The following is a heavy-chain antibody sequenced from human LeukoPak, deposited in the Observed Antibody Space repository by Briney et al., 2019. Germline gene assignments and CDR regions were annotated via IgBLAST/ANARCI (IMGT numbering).Heavy chain of an antibody. CDR1: GFTISSKY. CDR2: IYSGGST. D-gene: IGHD3-10*01. Sequence: SGGSLRLSCAASGFTISSKYMSWVRQAPGKGLEWGSVIYSGGSTYYSDSVKGRFTISRDNSKNTLYLQMNSLRAEDTAVYYCARDYYGSGSGAFDIWGQGTMVTVSS. V-gene: IGHV3-53*01. CDR3: ARDYYGSGSGAFDI. J-gene: IGHJ3*02.